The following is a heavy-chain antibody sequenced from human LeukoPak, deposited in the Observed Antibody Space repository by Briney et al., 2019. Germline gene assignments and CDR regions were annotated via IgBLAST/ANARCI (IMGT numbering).Heavy chain of an antibody. CDR3: ARGLDGDYDYYYYYGMDV. CDR2: IKHSGST. V-gene: IGHV4-34*01. CDR1: GGSFSGYY. D-gene: IGHD4-17*01. Sequence: KPSETLSLTCAVYGGSFSGYYWSWIRQPPGKGLEWIGEIKHSGSTNYNPSLKSRVTISVDTSKNQFSLKLSSVTAADTAVYYCARGLDGDYDYYYYYGMDVWGQGTTVTVSS. J-gene: IGHJ6*02.